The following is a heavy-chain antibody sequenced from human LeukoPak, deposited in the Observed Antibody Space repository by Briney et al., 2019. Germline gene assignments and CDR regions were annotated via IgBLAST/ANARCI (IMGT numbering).Heavy chain of an antibody. V-gene: IGHV4-4*02. CDR2: IYHSGST. CDR1: GGSISSSNW. Sequence: SETLSLTCAASGGSISSSNWWSWVRQPPGKGLEWIGEIYHSGSTNYNPSLKSRVTISVDKSKNQFSLKLSSVTAADTAVYYCARDLRSSGWSVDPWGQGTLVTVSS. D-gene: IGHD6-19*01. J-gene: IGHJ5*02. CDR3: ARDLRSSGWSVDP.